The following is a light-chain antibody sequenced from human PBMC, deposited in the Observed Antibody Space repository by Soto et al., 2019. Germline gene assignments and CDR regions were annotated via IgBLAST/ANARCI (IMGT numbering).Light chain of an antibody. CDR3: TAYTSISTYV. V-gene: IGLV2-14*01. CDR2: EVS. CDR1: SSDVGGYNH. J-gene: IGLJ1*01. Sequence: QSALTQPASVSESPGQSITISCSGTSSDVGGYNHVSWYQQHADKAPKLLIHEVSNRPSGVSNRFSGSKSGNTAALTTSWLQADDEADYYCTAYTSISTYVFGTGTKLTVL.